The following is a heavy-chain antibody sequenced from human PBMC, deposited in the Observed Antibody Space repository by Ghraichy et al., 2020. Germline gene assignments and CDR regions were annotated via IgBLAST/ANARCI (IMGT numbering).Heavy chain of an antibody. J-gene: IGHJ4*02. CDR3: AKAIYDILTGTDY. Sequence: GGSLRLSCAASGFTFSNHAMSWVRQAPGKGLEWVSAIGASGGSTYYADSVRGRFTISRDNSKNTLYLQMNSLRAEDTAVYYCAKAIYDILTGTDYWGQGSLVTVSS. V-gene: IGHV3-23*01. CDR1: GFTFSNHA. D-gene: IGHD3-9*01. CDR2: IGASGGST.